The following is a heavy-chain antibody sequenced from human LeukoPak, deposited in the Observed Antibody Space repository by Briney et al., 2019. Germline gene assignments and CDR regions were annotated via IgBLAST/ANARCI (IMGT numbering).Heavy chain of an antibody. CDR2: MNPKSGNT. CDR3: ARDSSGYSDFDY. Sequence: GASVKVSCKASGYTFSRYDINWVRQATGQGLEWMGWMNPKSGNTGYAQKFQGRVTMTRNTSISTAYMELSSLRSEDTAVYYCARDSSGYSDFDYWGQGTLVTVSS. V-gene: IGHV1-8*01. D-gene: IGHD3-22*01. CDR1: GYTFSRYD. J-gene: IGHJ4*02.